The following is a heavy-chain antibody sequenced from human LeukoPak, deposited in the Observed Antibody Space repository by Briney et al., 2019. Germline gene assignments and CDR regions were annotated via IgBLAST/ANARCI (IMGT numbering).Heavy chain of an antibody. CDR3: ARDSLPPTYGMDV. Sequence: GGSPRLSCAASGFTFSSYDMHWVRQATGKGLEWVSAIGTAGDTYYPGSVKGRFTISRENAKNSLYLQTNSLRAEDTAVYYCARDSLPPTYGMDVWGQGTTVTVSS. J-gene: IGHJ6*02. V-gene: IGHV3-13*01. CDR2: IGTAGDT. CDR1: GFTFSSYD.